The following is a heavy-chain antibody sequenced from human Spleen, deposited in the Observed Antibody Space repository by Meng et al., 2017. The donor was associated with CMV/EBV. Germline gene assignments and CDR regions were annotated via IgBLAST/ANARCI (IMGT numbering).Heavy chain of an antibody. CDR2: INWHGGTT. J-gene: IGHJ4*02. CDR1: GFTFSNAW. D-gene: IGHD3-3*01. CDR3: ARKGITMVGVEDY. V-gene: IGHV3-20*04. Sequence: GESLKISCAASGFTFSNAWMSWVRQAPGKGLEWVSGINWHGGTTAYADSVKGRFTISRDNAKNSLYLEMNNLRAEDTAFYYCARKGITMVGVEDYWGQGTLVTVSS.